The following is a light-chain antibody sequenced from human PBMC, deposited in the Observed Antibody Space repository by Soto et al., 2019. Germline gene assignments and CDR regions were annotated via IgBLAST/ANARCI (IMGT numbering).Light chain of an antibody. Sequence: QSALTQPASVSGSPGQSITISCTGTSSDVGSYNLVSWYQQNPGKAPKLMIYEGTKRPSGVSDRFSGSKSGNTASMTISGLQAEDEADYYCCSCAHDTRSGTVVFGGGTKVTVL. CDR2: EGT. CDR3: CSCAHDTRSGTVV. CDR1: SSDVGSYNL. J-gene: IGLJ2*01. V-gene: IGLV2-23*01.